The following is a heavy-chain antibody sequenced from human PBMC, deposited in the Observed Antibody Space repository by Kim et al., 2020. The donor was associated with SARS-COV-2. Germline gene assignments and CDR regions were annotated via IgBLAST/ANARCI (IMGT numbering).Heavy chain of an antibody. J-gene: IGHJ4*02. CDR1: GFTFSTYT. D-gene: IGHD1-1*01. V-gene: IGHV3-23*01. CDR2: IRGSDGTT. Sequence: GGSLRLSCAASGFTFSTYTMSWVRQAPGKGPEWVSAIRGSDGTTYYPDSLKGRFTISRDNSKNTLYLQMNSLRAEDTAVYYCTKSGYRADLLFEHWGQGILVAVSS. CDR3: TKSGYRADLLFEH.